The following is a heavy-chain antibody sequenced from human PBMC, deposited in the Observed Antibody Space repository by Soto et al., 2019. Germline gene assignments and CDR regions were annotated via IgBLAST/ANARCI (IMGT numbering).Heavy chain of an antibody. J-gene: IGHJ2*01. CDR3: AKDAKTIFFLMIRRPPRSTLFPYTTLFD. D-gene: IGHD4-17*01. Sequence: RQAPGKGLEWVSAITGSGVSTYHADSVKGRFAISRDNSANTLYLKMNGLSAEDTSLYYCAKDAKTIFFLMIRRPPRSTLFPYTTLFD. V-gene: IGHV3-23*01. CDR2: ITGSGVST.